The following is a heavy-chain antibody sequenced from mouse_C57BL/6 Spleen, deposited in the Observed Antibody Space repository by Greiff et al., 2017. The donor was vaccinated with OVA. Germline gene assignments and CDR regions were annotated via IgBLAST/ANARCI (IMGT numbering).Heavy chain of an antibody. CDR2: IDPDTGGT. D-gene: IGHD3-3*01. J-gene: IGHJ2*01. CDR3: TRGGRGYLDY. CDR1: GYTFTDYE. V-gene: IGHV1-15*01. Sequence: QVQLKESGAELVRPGASVTLSCKASGYTFTDYEMHWVKQTPVHGLEWIGAIDPDTGGTAYNQKFKGKAILTADKSSSTAYMELRSLTSEDSAVYYCTRGGRGYLDYWGQGTTLTVSS.